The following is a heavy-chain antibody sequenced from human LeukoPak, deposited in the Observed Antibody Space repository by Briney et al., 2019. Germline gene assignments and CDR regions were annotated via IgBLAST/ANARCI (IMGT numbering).Heavy chain of an antibody. CDR1: GGSLSSGDYY. CDR2: IYYSGST. J-gene: IGHJ4*02. Sequence: QASQTLSLTCTVSGGSLSSGDYYWSWIRQPPGKGLEWIGHIYYSGSTYYNPSLKSRVTISGDTSKNQFSLRLSSVTAADTAVYYCARDRGYSYGPFDYWGQGTLVTVSS. V-gene: IGHV4-30-4*01. CDR3: ARDRGYSYGPFDY. D-gene: IGHD5-18*01.